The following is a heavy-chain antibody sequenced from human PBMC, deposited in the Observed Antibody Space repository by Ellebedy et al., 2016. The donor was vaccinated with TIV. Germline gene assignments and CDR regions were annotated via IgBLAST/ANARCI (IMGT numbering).Heavy chain of an antibody. J-gene: IGHJ5*01. V-gene: IGHV3-7*01. Sequence: PGGSLRLSCAASGFSFRSYWMTWVRQAPGKGLEWVANIYQDGSENFYVDSVKGRFTISRDNAKSSLYLQMNSLKAEDTAVYFCARRGSYGDYAVQVNSWLDSWGQGTLVTVSS. CDR3: ARRGSYGDYAVQVNSWLDS. CDR1: GFSFRSYW. CDR2: IYQDGSEN. D-gene: IGHD3-16*01.